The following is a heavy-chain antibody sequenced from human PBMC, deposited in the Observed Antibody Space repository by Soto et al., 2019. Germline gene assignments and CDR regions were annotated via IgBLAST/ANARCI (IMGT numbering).Heavy chain of an antibody. CDR1: GGSISSYY. J-gene: IGHJ6*02. Sequence: PSETLSLTCTVSGGSISSYYWNWIRQPPGKGLEWIGYIHYSGTTNYNPSLKSRVTISLDTSKNQFSLNLSSVTAADTAIYYCARAYDYGSSGYSEFDVWGQGTTVTVSS. V-gene: IGHV4-59*01. CDR2: IHYSGTT. D-gene: IGHD3-22*01. CDR3: ARAYDYGSSGYSEFDV.